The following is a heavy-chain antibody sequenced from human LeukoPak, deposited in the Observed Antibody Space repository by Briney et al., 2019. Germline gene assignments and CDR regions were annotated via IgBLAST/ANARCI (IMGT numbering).Heavy chain of an antibody. V-gene: IGHV1-8*03. D-gene: IGHD3-16*02. CDR1: GYTFTSYD. CDR2: MNPNSGNT. J-gene: IGHJ3*02. CDR3: ARGDSGVINDAFDI. Sequence: ASVKVSCKASGYTFTSYDINWVRQATGQGLEWMGWMNPNSGNTVYAQKFQGRVTITRNTPLSTAYMEPSSLRYEDTAVYYCARGDSGVINDAFDIWGQGTTVTVSS.